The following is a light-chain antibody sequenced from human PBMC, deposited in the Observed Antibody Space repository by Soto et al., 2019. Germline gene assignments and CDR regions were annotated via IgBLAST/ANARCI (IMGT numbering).Light chain of an antibody. CDR3: QQYGGSPGT. Sequence: EIVLTQSPGTLSLSPGERATLSCRASQSVSSNYLAWYQHRPGQAPRLLIYGASDRATGVPDRFSGSGSGTDFTLTTSRLEPEDFAVYYCQQYGGSPGTFGQGTKVEIK. CDR2: GAS. CDR1: QSVSSNY. V-gene: IGKV3-20*01. J-gene: IGKJ1*01.